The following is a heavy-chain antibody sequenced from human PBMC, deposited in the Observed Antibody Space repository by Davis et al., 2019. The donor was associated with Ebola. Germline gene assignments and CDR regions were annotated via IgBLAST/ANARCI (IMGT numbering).Heavy chain of an antibody. D-gene: IGHD6-19*01. V-gene: IGHV3-7*03. CDR3: AIANRGPVADTGDY. Sequence: PGGSLRLSCAASGFTFSSSWMTWVRQAPGKGLEWVANIKQDGSEKQYVDSVRGRFTISRDNAKNSLYLQMNSLRAEDTAVYYCAIANRGPVADTGDYWGQGTLVTVSS. CDR1: GFTFSSSW. J-gene: IGHJ4*02. CDR2: IKQDGSEK.